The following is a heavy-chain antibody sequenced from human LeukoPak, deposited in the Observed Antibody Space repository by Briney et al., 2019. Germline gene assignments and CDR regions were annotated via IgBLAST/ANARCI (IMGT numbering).Heavy chain of an antibody. D-gene: IGHD3-22*01. V-gene: IGHV1-69*04. CDR2: IIPIFGIA. J-gene: IGHJ4*02. CDR3: ARESSSGYYYVSVHYFDY. CDR1: GGTFSSYA. Sequence: ASVKVSCKASGGTFSSYAISWVRQAPGQGLEWMGRIIPIFGIANYAQKFQGRVTITADKSTSTAYMELSSLRSEDTAVFYCARESSSGYYYVSVHYFDYWGQGTLVTVSS.